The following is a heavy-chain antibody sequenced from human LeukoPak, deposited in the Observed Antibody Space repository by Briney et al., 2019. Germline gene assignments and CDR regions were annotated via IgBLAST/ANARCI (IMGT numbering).Heavy chain of an antibody. Sequence: SETLSLTCTVSGGSISSYCWSWIRQPPGKGLEWIGYIYYSGSTNYNPSLKSRVTISVDTSKSQFSLKLSSVTAADTAVYYCARGPLYSSSWYFDYWGQGTLVTVSS. V-gene: IGHV4-59*01. CDR2: IYYSGST. J-gene: IGHJ4*02. CDR3: ARGPLYSSSWYFDY. D-gene: IGHD6-13*01. CDR1: GGSISSYC.